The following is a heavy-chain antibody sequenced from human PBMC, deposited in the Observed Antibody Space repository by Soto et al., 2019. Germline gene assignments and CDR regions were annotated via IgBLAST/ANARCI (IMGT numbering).Heavy chain of an antibody. J-gene: IGHJ6*03. Sequence: SETLSLTCTVSGDSISRYSWSWIRQPPGKGLEWIGYIYYSESTNYNPSLKSRVTISVDTSKNQFSLKLSSVTAADTAVYYCARVGGGTWIAPAVETNYYYYYYMDVWGKGTTVTVSS. CDR3: ARVGGGTWIAPAVETNYYYYYYMDV. V-gene: IGHV4-59*01. CDR2: IYYSEST. D-gene: IGHD2-2*03. CDR1: GDSISRYS.